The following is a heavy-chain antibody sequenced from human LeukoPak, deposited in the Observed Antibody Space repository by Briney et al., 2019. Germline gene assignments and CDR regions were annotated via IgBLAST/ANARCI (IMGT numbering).Heavy chain of an antibody. D-gene: IGHD6-13*01. CDR3: ARDPYSSSPRSYYYYMDV. J-gene: IGHJ6*03. Sequence: SETLSLTCTVSGGSISSYYWSWIRQPAGKGLEWIGRIYTSGSTNYNPSLKSRVTMSVDTSRNQFSLKLSSVTAADTAVYYCARDPYSSSPRSYYYYMDVWGKGTTVTVSS. CDR2: IYTSGST. CDR1: GGSISSYY. V-gene: IGHV4-4*07.